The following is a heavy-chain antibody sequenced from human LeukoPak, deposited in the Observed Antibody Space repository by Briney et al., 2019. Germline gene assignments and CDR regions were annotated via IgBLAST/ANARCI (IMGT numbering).Heavy chain of an antibody. Sequence: GGSLRLSCAASGFTVSRNYMSCVRQAPGKGLEWVSVIYSGGSTYYADSVKGRFTISRDNSKNTLYLQMNSLRAEDTAVYYCARTRGYSYYYGMDVWGQGTTVTVSS. J-gene: IGHJ6*02. D-gene: IGHD3-22*01. V-gene: IGHV3-66*01. CDR3: ARTRGYSYYYGMDV. CDR2: IYSGGST. CDR1: GFTVSRNY.